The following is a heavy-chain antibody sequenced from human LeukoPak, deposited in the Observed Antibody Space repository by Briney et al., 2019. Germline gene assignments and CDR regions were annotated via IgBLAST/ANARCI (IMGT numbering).Heavy chain of an antibody. J-gene: IGHJ3*02. V-gene: IGHV3-48*03. CDR3: ARHEWGITNAFDI. CDR2: ISSSGSTI. CDR1: GFTFSSYE. Sequence: PGGSLRLSCAASGFTFSSYEMNWVRQAPGKGLEWVSYISSSGSTIYYADSVKGRFTISRDNAKNSLYLQMNSLRAEDTAVYYCARHEWGITNAFDIWGHGTMFTVSS. D-gene: IGHD1-14*01.